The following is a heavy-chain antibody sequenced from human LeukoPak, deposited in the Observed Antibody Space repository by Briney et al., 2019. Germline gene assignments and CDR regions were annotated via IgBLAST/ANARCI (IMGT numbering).Heavy chain of an antibody. D-gene: IGHD5-18*01. J-gene: IGHJ4*02. CDR3: ARDPPPSRYSYGQYYFDY. CDR2: INPSGGSR. V-gene: IGHV1-46*01. Sequence: ASVKVSCKASGYTFTSYYMHWVRQAPGQGLEWMGIINPSGGSRSYAQKFQGRVTMTRDMSTSTVYMELSSLRSEDTAVYYCARDPPPSRYSYGQYYFDYWGQGTLVTVSS. CDR1: GYTFTSYY.